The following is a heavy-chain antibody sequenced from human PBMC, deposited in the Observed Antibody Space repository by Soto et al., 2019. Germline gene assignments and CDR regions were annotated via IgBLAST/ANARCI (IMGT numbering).Heavy chain of an antibody. J-gene: IGHJ5*02. CDR3: ARDVGTSGTTEGDWFDP. Sequence: QVQLVQSGAEVKKPGASVKVSCKASGYTFTSYGISWLRQAPGQGLEWMGWISAYIGHTDYAQNFQGRVTMTADTSXTXXYMELRSLRSDDTAVYYCARDVGTSGTTEGDWFDPWGQGTLVTVSS. D-gene: IGHD1-1*01. V-gene: IGHV1-18*01. CDR2: ISAYIGHT. CDR1: GYTFTSYG.